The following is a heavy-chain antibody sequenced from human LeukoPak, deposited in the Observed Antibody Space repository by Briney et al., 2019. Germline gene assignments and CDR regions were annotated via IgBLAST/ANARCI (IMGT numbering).Heavy chain of an antibody. J-gene: IGHJ4*02. CDR3: AREPLVVGATVDY. D-gene: IGHD1-26*01. CDR1: GYTFTKYG. Sequence: ASVKLSCKAAGYTFTKYGISWVRQPPGQGLEWMGWISAYNGNTNYAQKLQGRVTMTTDTSTSTTFMELRSLRSDDTAVYYCAREPLVVGATVDYWGQGTLVTVSS. V-gene: IGHV1-18*01. CDR2: ISAYNGNT.